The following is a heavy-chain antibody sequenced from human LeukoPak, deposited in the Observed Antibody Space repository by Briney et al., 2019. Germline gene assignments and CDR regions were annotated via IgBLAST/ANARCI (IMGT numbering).Heavy chain of an antibody. CDR2: IIPILGVA. J-gene: IGHJ5*02. D-gene: IGHD2/OR15-2a*01. CDR1: GGTFSRYA. V-gene: IGHV1-69*04. CDR3: ARDGDPMVLPTLHHNNWFDP. Sequence: SVKVSCKASGGTFSRYAINWVRQAPGQGLEWMGRIIPILGVAKYAQKFQGRVTITADRSTSTAYMEVSSLRFEDMAVYFCARDGDPMVLPTLHHNNWFDPWGQGTRVTVSS.